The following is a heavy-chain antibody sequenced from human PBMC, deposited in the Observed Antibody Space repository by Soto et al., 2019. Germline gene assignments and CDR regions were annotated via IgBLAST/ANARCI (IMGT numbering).Heavy chain of an antibody. CDR2: IDTSGGST. CDR1: GFTFSNYA. J-gene: IGHJ4*02. Sequence: GGSLRLSCAASGFTFSNYALNWVRQPPGKGLEWVSTIDTSGGSTHYSDSVKGRFAVSRDNSKNTLYLHMISLRDEDTATYYCARDPSTGPADYWGQGTLVTVSS. D-gene: IGHD3-9*01. V-gene: IGHV3-23*01. CDR3: ARDPSTGPADY.